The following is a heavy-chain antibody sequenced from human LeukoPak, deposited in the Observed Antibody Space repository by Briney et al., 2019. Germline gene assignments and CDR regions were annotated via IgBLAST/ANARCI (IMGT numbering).Heavy chain of an antibody. J-gene: IGHJ4*02. CDR1: GFTFSSYI. CDR3: ARDELERLGFDY. Sequence: GGSLRLSCAASGFTFSSYIMNWVRQAPGKGLEWVSSISSSSSYIYYADSVKGRFTISRDNAKNSLYLQMNSLRAEDTAVYYCARDELERLGFDYWGQGTLVTVSS. V-gene: IGHV3-21*01. CDR2: ISSSSSYI. D-gene: IGHD1-1*01.